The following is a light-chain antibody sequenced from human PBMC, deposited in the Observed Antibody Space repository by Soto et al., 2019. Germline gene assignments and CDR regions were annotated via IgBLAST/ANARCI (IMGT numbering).Light chain of an antibody. CDR1: QSVSSSY. CDR2: GAS. J-gene: IGKJ2*01. CDR3: QQYGSSYT. V-gene: IGKV3-20*01. Sequence: EIVLTQSPGTLSLSPGERANLSCRASQSVSSSYLAWYQQKPGQAPRLLIYGASSRATGIPDRFSGSGSGTDFPLTISRLEPEDFAVYYCQQYGSSYTFGQGTKLEIK.